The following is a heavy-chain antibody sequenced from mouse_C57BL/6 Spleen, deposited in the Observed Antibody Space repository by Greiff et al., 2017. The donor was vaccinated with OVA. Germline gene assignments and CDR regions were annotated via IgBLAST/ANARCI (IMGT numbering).Heavy chain of an antibody. CDR3: AREAYSYSFAY. CDR2: IDPSDSET. J-gene: IGHJ3*01. V-gene: IGHV1-52*01. D-gene: IGHD2-12*01. Sequence: QVQLQQPGAELVRPGSSVTLSCKASGYTFTSYWMHWVKQRPIQGLEWIGNIDPSDSETHYNQKFKDKATLTVDKSSSTAYMQLSSLTSEDSAVYYCAREAYSYSFAYWGQGTLVIVSA. CDR1: GYTFTSYW.